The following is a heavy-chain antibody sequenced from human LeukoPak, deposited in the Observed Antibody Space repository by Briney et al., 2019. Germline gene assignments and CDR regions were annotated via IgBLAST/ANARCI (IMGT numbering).Heavy chain of an antibody. Sequence: SETLSLTCTVSGGSISSYYWSWIRQPPGKGLEWIGYIYYSGSTNYSPSLKSRVTISVDTSKNQFSLKLSSVTAADTAVYYCARSRDFWSGSLFDYWGQGTLVTVSS. CDR3: ARSRDFWSGSLFDY. D-gene: IGHD3-3*01. CDR1: GGSISSYY. V-gene: IGHV4-59*01. J-gene: IGHJ4*02. CDR2: IYYSGST.